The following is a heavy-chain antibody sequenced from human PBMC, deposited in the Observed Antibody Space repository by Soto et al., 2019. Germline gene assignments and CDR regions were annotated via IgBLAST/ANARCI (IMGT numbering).Heavy chain of an antibody. CDR1: GDSIISTGFY. Sequence: SETLSLTCTVSGDSIISTGFYWGWVRQPPGKGLEWIGSIFYLGSSYYNPSLKSRVTMSVDTSKNQFSLRLRSVTAADTALYFCARHSLALRKNNWFDPWGQGIMVTVSS. CDR2: IFYLGSS. CDR3: ARHSLALRKNNWFDP. V-gene: IGHV4-39*01. D-gene: IGHD3-3*02. J-gene: IGHJ5*02.